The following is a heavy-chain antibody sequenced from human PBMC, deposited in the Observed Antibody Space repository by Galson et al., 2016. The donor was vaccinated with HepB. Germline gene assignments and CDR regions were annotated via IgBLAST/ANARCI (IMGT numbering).Heavy chain of an antibody. CDR3: ARDKDYGFEY. V-gene: IGHV3-48*01. D-gene: IGHD3-16*01. CDR1: GFSFSSFS. J-gene: IGHJ4*02. Sequence: SLRLSCAVSGFSFSSFSMNWLRQAPGKGLEWVSYIGWNPATLKYADSVKGRFTISRDNAKNSVYLQMTNLGGEDTAVYFCARDKDYGFEYWGQGVLVTVSS. CDR2: IGWNPATL.